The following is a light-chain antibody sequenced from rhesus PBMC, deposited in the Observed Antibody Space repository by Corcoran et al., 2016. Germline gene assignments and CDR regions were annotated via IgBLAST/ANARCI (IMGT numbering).Light chain of an antibody. J-gene: IGKJ1*01. CDR3: QQYNSRPWT. CDR1: QGISSW. Sequence: DIQMTQSPSSLSASVGDTVTITCRASQGISSWLAWYQQKPGKAPKLLIYKASSLQSGVPSRFSGSGSGTDFTLTIDSLQSEDFATYFCQQYNSRPWTFGQGTKVEIK. V-gene: IGKV1-21*01. CDR2: KAS.